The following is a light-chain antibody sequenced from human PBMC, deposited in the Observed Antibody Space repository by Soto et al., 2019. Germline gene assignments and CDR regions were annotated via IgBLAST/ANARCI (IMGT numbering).Light chain of an antibody. CDR3: QQFGPSLPIT. J-gene: IGKJ5*01. Sequence: EIVLTQSPGTLSLSPGERATLSCRASQSVSSSYLAWYQQKPGQAPRLLIYGASSRATGIPDRFSGSGSGTDSTLTISRLEPEDFAVYYCQQFGPSLPITFGQGTRLEI. V-gene: IGKV3-20*01. CDR1: QSVSSSY. CDR2: GAS.